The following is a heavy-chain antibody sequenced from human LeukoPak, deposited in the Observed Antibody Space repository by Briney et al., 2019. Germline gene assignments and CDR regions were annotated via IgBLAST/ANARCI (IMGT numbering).Heavy chain of an antibody. CDR3: AKDIRYFDWLFPNPFDY. V-gene: IGHV3-9*01. Sequence: TGGSLRLSCAASGFTFDDYAMPWVRHAPGKGLEWVSGISWNSGSIGYADSVKGRFTISRDNAKNSLYLQMNSLRAEDTALYYCAKDIRYFDWLFPNPFDYWGQGTLVTVSS. CDR2: ISWNSGSI. J-gene: IGHJ4*02. CDR1: GFTFDDYA. D-gene: IGHD3-9*01.